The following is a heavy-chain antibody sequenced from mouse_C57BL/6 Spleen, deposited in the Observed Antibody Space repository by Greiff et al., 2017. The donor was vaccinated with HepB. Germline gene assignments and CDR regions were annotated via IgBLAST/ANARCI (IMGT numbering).Heavy chain of an antibody. CDR1: GFTFSDYG. Sequence: EVQGVESGGGLVKPGGSLKLSCAASGFTFSDYGMHWFRQAPEKGLEWVAYISSGSSTIYYADTVKGRFTISRDNAKNTLFLQMTSLRSEDTAMYYCARDLGRYFDVWGTGTTVTVSS. V-gene: IGHV5-17*01. CDR3: ARDLGRYFDV. CDR2: ISSGSSTI. J-gene: IGHJ1*03. D-gene: IGHD4-1*01.